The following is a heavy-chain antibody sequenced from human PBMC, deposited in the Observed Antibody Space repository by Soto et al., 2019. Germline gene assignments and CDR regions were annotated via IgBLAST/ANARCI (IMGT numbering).Heavy chain of an antibody. CDR2: ISAYNGNT. J-gene: IGHJ4*02. V-gene: IGHV1-18*01. D-gene: IGHD3-22*01. Sequence: ASVQVSCKASGYTFTSYGISWVRQAPGQGLEWMGWISAYNGNTNYSQKLQGRVTMTTDTSTSTAYMELRSLRSDDTAVYYCARDPGMAPDYYDSSGYFDYWGQGTLVTVSS. CDR3: ARDPGMAPDYYDSSGYFDY. CDR1: GYTFTSYG.